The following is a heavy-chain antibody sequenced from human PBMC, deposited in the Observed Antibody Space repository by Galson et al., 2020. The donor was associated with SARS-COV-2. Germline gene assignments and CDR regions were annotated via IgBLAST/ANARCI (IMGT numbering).Heavy chain of an antibody. J-gene: IGHJ4*02. CDR3: ARQTRYCSGGSCYDLFDY. D-gene: IGHD2-15*01. CDR2: IDPSDSYT. V-gene: IGHV5-10-1*01. Sequence: GESPKISCKGSGYSFTSYWISWVPQMPGKGLEWMGRIDPSDSYTNYRPSFQGHVTISADKSISTAYLQWSSLKASDTAMYYCARQTRYCSGGSCYDLFDYWGQGTLVTVSS. CDR1: GYSFTSYW.